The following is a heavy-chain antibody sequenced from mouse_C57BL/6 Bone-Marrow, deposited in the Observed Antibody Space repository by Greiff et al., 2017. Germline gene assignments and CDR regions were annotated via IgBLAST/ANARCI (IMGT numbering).Heavy chain of an antibody. J-gene: IGHJ3*01. CDR2: INPSTGGT. V-gene: IGHV1-42*01. D-gene: IGHD3-2*02. Sequence: EVQLQQSGPELVKPGASVKISCKASGYSFTGYYMNWVKQSPEKSLEWIGEINPSTGGTTYNQKFKAKATLTVDKSSSTAYMQLKSLTSEDSAVYYCATAQSQFAYWGQGTLVTVSA. CDR1: GYSFTGYY. CDR3: ATAQSQFAY.